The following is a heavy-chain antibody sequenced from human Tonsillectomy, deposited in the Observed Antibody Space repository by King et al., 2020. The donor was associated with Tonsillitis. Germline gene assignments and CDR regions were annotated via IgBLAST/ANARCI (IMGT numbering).Heavy chain of an antibody. CDR1: NGSISTSHW. CDR3: ARADLFGDHEY. V-gene: IGHV4-4*01. CDR2: IYHSENT. D-gene: IGHD2-21*01. Sequence: VQLQESGPGLVKPSGTLSLTCTVPNGSISTSHWWSWVRQPPGKGLEWIGEIYHSENTNYNPSLKSRVTLSVDKSKNQFSLKMSSVTAADTAVYWCARADLFGDHEYWGQGTLVTVSS. J-gene: IGHJ4*02.